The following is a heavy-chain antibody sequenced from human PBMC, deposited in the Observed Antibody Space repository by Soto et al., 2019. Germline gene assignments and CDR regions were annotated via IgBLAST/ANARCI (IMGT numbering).Heavy chain of an antibody. J-gene: IGHJ6*02. CDR3: AASLFYYGMDV. CDR1: GYTFTNYW. Sequence: GESLKISCRGPGYTFTNYWIGWVRQMPRKALEWMGIIYPGDSDTKYNPSFQGQVTISAEKSITTSYLHLSSLKAWDTAIYYCAASLFYYGMDVWGQVPTVTLS. V-gene: IGHV5-51*01. CDR2: IYPGDSDT.